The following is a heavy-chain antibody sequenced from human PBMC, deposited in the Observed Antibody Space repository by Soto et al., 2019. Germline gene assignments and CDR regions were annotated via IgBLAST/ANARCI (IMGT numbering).Heavy chain of an antibody. CDR3: TRDQSIAVAGIFDY. Sequence: GGSLRLSCTASGFTFGDYAMSWFRQAPGKGLEWVGFIRSKAYGGTTEYAASVKGRFTISRDDSKSIAYLQMNSLKTEDTAVYYCTRDQSIAVAGIFDYWGQGTLVTVSS. CDR2: IRSKAYGGTT. D-gene: IGHD6-19*01. J-gene: IGHJ4*02. V-gene: IGHV3-49*03. CDR1: GFTFGDYA.